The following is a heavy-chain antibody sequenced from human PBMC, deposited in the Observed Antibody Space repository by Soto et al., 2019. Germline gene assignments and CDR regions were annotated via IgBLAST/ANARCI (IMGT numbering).Heavy chain of an antibody. V-gene: IGHV4-59*01. CDR1: GGSISSYY. D-gene: IGHD4-17*01. CDR3: ARVYGGRGRGNWFDP. CDR2: IYYSGST. Sequence: PSETLSLTCTVSGGSISSYYWSWIRQPPGKGLEWIGYIYYSGSTSYNPSLKSRVTISVDTSKNQFSLKLSSVTAADTAVYYCARVYGGRGRGNWFDPWGQGTLVTVSS. J-gene: IGHJ5*02.